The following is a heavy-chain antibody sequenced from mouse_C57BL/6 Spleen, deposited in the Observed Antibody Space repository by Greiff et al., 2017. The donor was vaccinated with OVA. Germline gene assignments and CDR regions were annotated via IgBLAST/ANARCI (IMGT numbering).Heavy chain of an antibody. Sequence: QVQLKESGAELVRPGASVTLSCKASGYTFTDYEMHWVKQTPVHGLEWIGAIDPETGGTAYNQKFKGKAILTADKSSSTAYMELRSLTSEDSAVYYCTRGGEFYGSSLDYWGQGTTLTVSS. V-gene: IGHV1-15*01. CDR1: GYTFTDYE. CDR2: IDPETGGT. CDR3: TRGGEFYGSSLDY. D-gene: IGHD1-1*01. J-gene: IGHJ2*01.